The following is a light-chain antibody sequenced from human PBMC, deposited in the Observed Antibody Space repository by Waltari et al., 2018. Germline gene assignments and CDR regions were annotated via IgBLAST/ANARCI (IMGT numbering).Light chain of an antibody. CDR1: RYNIGNRY. CDR3: ASWDDSLGGVI. CDR2: KNS. Sequence: QSVLSQPPSASGTPGQRVTLSCSGNRYNIGNRYVYWYSQPPGMAPKLLIYKNSQRPSGVPDRISGSKSGTSASLAISGLRSEDEADYYCASWDDSLGGVIFGGGTKVTVL. V-gene: IGLV1-47*01. J-gene: IGLJ2*01.